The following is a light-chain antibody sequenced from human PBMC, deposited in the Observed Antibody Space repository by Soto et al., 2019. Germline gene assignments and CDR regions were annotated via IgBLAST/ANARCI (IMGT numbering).Light chain of an antibody. V-gene: IGKV3-11*01. CDR1: QSVSSY. J-gene: IGKJ4*01. CDR3: QQRSNWPPLLT. Sequence: EVVLTQSPGSLPLSPGERATLSCRASQSVSSYLAWYQQKPGQAPRLLIYDASNRATGIPARFSGSGSGTDFTLTISSLEPEDFAVYYCQQRSNWPPLLTFGGGTKVDIK. CDR2: DAS.